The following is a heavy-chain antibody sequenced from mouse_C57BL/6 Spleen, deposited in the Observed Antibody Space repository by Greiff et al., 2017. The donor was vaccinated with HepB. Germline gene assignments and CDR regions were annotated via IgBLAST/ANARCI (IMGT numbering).Heavy chain of an antibody. Sequence: QVQLQQSGAELVRPGASVKMSCKASGYTFTSYTMHWVKQRPGQGLEWIGYINPSSGYTKYNQKFKDKATLTADKSSSTAYMQLSILTSEDSAVYYCACNSLRQLDNAIDYWGQGTSVTVSS. CDR2: INPSSGYT. J-gene: IGHJ4*01. CDR3: ACNSLRQLDNAIDY. D-gene: IGHD3-2*01. CDR1: GYTFTSYT. V-gene: IGHV1-4*01.